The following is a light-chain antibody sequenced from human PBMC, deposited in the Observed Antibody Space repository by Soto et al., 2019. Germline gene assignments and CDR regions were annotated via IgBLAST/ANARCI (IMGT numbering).Light chain of an antibody. Sequence: EIVMTQSPVTLSVSPGERATLSCRASQSVRSNLAWYQQKPGQSPSLLIYGAFTRATGIPARFSGTGSGTEFTLTISSLQAEDVAVYYCQQYYSKPATFGQGTKVEIK. J-gene: IGKJ1*01. CDR1: QSVRSN. CDR3: QQYYSKPAT. CDR2: GAF. V-gene: IGKV3-15*01.